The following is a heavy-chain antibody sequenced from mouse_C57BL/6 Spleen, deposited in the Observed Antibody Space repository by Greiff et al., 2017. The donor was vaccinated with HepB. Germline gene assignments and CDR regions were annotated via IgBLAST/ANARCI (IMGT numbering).Heavy chain of an antibody. CDR3: ARMGGKFITTVVADWYFDV. D-gene: IGHD1-1*01. Sequence: EVKVVESGGDLVKPGGSLKLSCAASGFTFSSYGMSWVRQTPDKRLEWVATISSGGSYTYYPDSVKGRFTISRDNAKNTLYLQMSSLKSEDTAMYYCARMGGKFITTVVADWYFDVWGTGTTVTVSS. J-gene: IGHJ1*03. CDR1: GFTFSSYG. CDR2: ISSGGSYT. V-gene: IGHV5-6*01.